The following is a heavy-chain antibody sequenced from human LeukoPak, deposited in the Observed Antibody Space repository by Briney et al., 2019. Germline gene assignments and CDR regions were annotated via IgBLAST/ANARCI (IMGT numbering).Heavy chain of an antibody. CDR1: GFTFSDYY. CDR3: AKDRFYDYVRGSYRYTGPNYFDY. D-gene: IGHD3-16*02. CDR2: ISSSGSTI. V-gene: IGHV3-11*01. Sequence: GGSLRLSCAASGFTFSDYYMSWIRQAPGKGLEWVSYISSSGSTIYYADSVKGRFTISRDNSKNTVYLQMNSLRAEDTAVYYCAKDRFYDYVRGSYRYTGPNYFDYWGQGILVTVSS. J-gene: IGHJ4*02.